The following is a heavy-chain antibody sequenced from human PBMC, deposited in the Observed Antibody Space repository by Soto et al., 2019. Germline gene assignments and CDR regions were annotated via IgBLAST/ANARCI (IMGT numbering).Heavy chain of an antibody. V-gene: IGHV1-3*04. CDR3: ARDEDI. Sequence: ASLKVSCKSSGSTFSTYRIHWVRQAAGQGLEWMGWINTGNGDTRYSQKFQDRVTVTSDTSTLTAFMELGSLTFEDTGVYYCARDEDIWGQGTMVTVSS. CDR1: GSTFSTYR. CDR2: INTGNGDT. J-gene: IGHJ6*02.